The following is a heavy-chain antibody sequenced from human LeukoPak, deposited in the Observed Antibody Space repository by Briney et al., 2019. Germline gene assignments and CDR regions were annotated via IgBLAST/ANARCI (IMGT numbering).Heavy chain of an antibody. CDR1: GFTFSSYA. CDR2: ISGSGGST. D-gene: IGHD3-9*01. V-gene: IGHV3-23*01. J-gene: IGHJ4*02. CDR3: AKDPGYDILTGYIPGFDY. Sequence: GGSPRLSCAASGFTFSSYAMSWVRQAPGKGLEWVSAISGSGGSTYYADSVKGPFTISRDNSKNTLYLQMNSLRAEDTAVYYCAKDPGYDILTGYIPGFDYWGQGTLVTVSS.